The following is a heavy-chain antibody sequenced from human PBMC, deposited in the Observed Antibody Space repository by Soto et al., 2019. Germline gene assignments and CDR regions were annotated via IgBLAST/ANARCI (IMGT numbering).Heavy chain of an antibody. V-gene: IGHV4-38-2*01. CDR2: IYHSGST. J-gene: IGHJ6*02. CDR1: GYSISSGYY. D-gene: IGHD2-2*01. CDR3: ARVHIVVVPAAELYGMDV. Sequence: PSETLSLTCAVSGYSISSGYYWGWIRQRPGKGLEWIGSIYHSGSTYYNPSLKSRVTISVDTSKNQFSLKLSSVTAADTAVYYCARVHIVVVPAAELYGMDVWGQGTTVTVSS.